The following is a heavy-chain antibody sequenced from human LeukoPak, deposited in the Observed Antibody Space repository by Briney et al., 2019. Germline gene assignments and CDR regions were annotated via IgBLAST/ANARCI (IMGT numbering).Heavy chain of an antibody. CDR3: ARHSSSLPFDS. J-gene: IGHJ4*02. V-gene: IGHV4-39*01. Sequence: PSETLSLTCTVSGGSISSTIYYWGWIRQPPGKGLEWIGSIYYSGSTYYTPSLKSRVTISVDTSKNQFSLKLSSVTAADTAVYCCARHSSSLPFDSWGQGTLVTVSS. D-gene: IGHD6-13*01. CDR2: IYYSGST. CDR1: GGSISSTIYY.